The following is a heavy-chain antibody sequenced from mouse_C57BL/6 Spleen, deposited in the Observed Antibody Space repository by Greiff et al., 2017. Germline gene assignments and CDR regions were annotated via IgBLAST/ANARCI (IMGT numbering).Heavy chain of an antibody. D-gene: IGHD1-1*01. Sequence: VQLQESGAELVKPGASVKISCKASGYAFSSYWMNWVKQRPGKGLEWIGQIYPGDGDTNYNGKFKGKATLTADKSSSTAYMQLSSLTSEDSAVYFCARADGNGYYAMDYWGQGTSVTVSS. V-gene: IGHV1-80*01. J-gene: IGHJ4*01. CDR3: ARADGNGYYAMDY. CDR1: GYAFSSYW. CDR2: IYPGDGDT.